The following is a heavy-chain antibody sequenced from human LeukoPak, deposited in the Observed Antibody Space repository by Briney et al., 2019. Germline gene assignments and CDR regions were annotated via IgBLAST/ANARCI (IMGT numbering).Heavy chain of an antibody. D-gene: IGHD6-19*01. J-gene: IGHJ4*02. CDR2: ISGSGGST. CDR1: GFTSSSYA. Sequence: GGSLRLSCAASGFTSSSYAMSWVRQAPGKGLEWVSAISGSGGSTYYADSVKGRFTISRNNSKNTLYLQMNSLRAEDTAVYYCAKAGYIAVAGTPDFDYWGQGTLVTVSS. V-gene: IGHV3-23*01. CDR3: AKAGYIAVAGTPDFDY.